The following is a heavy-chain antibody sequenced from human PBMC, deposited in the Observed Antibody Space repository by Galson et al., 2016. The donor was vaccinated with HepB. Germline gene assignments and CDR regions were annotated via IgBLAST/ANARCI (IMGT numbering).Heavy chain of an antibody. CDR2: IWNDGSNK. V-gene: IGHV3-33*01. D-gene: IGHD6-19*01. Sequence: SLRLSCAPSGFTFTNYGMHWVRQAPGKGLEWVAVIWNDGSNKFYADSVKGRFTISRDNSKDMLYLEMNSLRAEDTAVYYCARDAHQQWLVRALMDVWGQGTTVIVSS. CDR3: ARDAHQQWLVRALMDV. J-gene: IGHJ6*02. CDR1: GFTFTNYG.